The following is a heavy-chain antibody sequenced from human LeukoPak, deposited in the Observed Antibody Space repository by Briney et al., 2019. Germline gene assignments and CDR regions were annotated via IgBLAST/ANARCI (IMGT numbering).Heavy chain of an antibody. V-gene: IGHV3-53*01. J-gene: IGHJ3*02. Sequence: GGSLRLSCAASAFSFSDYNMNWVRQAPGKGLEWVSVIYSSGGTSYADSVKGRFTISRDNSKNTLSLQMNSLRAEDTAVYYCATFYGSGKGGAFDIWGQGTMVTVSS. CDR2: IYSSGGT. D-gene: IGHD3-10*01. CDR3: ATFYGSGKGGAFDI. CDR1: AFSFSDYN.